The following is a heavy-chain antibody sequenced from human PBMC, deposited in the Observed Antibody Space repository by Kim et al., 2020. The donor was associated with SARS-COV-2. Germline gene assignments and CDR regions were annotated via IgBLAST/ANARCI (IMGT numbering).Heavy chain of an antibody. V-gene: IGHV3-23*01. CDR1: GFTFSSYA. CDR2: ISGSGGST. D-gene: IGHD3-3*01. Sequence: GGSLRLSCAASGFTFSSYAMSWVRQAPGKGLEWVSAISGSGGSTYYADSVKGRFTISRDNSKNTLYLQMNSLRAEDTAVYYCAKETTIFGVVIRPSYYFDYWGQGTLGTVSS. CDR3: AKETTIFGVVIRPSYYFDY. J-gene: IGHJ4*02.